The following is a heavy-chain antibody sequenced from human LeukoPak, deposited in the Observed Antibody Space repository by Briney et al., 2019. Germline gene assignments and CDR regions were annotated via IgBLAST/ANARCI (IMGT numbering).Heavy chain of an antibody. D-gene: IGHD1-26*01. CDR3: AKDYTAIVGATTGHY. V-gene: IGHV3-23*01. CDR2: ISGSGGST. CDR1: GFTFSSYG. J-gene: IGHJ4*02. Sequence: GGSLRLSCAASGFTFSSYGMNWVRQAPGKGLEWVSAISGSGGSTYYADSVKGRFTISRDNSKNTLYLQMNSLRAEDTAVYYCAKDYTAIVGATTGHYWGQGTLVTVSS.